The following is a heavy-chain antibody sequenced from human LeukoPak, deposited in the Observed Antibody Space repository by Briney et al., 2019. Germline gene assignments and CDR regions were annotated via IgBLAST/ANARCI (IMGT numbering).Heavy chain of an antibody. Sequence: SETLSLTCTVSGGSISSYYWSWIRQPPGKGLEWIGYIYYSGSTYYNPSLKSRVTISVDTSKNQFSLKLSSVTAADTAVYYCATRPYCSSTSCYSQWYFDLWGRGTLVTVSS. D-gene: IGHD2-2*01. V-gene: IGHV4-59*04. CDR3: ATRPYCSSTSCYSQWYFDL. CDR1: GGSISSYY. J-gene: IGHJ2*01. CDR2: IYYSGST.